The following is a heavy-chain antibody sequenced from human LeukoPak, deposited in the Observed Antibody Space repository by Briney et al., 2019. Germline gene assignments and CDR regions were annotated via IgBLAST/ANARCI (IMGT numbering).Heavy chain of an antibody. CDR1: GYSFADYY. J-gene: IGHJ6*03. V-gene: IGHV1-2*02. D-gene: IGHD3-10*01. CDR2: IKPNSGGT. CDR3: ARVKDRISMVRGVLSPQNYYYYYMDV. Sequence: ASVKVSCKASGYSFADYYMHWVRQAPGQGLEWMGWIKPNSGGTRSAQKFQGRVTMTRDTSISTAYMELSRLRSDDTAVYYCARVKDRISMVRGVLSPQNYYYYYMDVWGKGTTVTVSS.